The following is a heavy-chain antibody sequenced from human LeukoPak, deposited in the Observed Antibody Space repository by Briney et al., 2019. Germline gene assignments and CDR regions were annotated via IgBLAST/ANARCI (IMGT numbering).Heavy chain of an antibody. J-gene: IGHJ4*02. CDR1: GFTFDDYA. V-gene: IGHV3-9*01. CDR2: ISWNSFSI. D-gene: IGHD3-3*01. Sequence: SGGSLRLSCAASGFTFDDYAMHWVRQAPGKGLEWVSGISWNSFSIGYADSVKGRFTISRDNANNSLYLQMNSLRAEDTAVYYCVRDFRFLEDYWGQGTLVTVSS. CDR3: VRDFRFLEDY.